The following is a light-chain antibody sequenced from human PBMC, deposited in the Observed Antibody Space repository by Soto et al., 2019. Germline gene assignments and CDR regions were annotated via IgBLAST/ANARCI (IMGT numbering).Light chain of an antibody. Sequence: QSALTQPASVSGSPGRSSTISCTGTISDIGGYTYVSWYQQHPGKAPKVIIYDVRDRPSGVSNRFSGSKSGSTASLTISGLQAEDEADYYCCSYTSRYTYVFGTGTKVTVL. V-gene: IGLV2-14*01. CDR2: DVR. CDR3: CSYTSRYTYV. CDR1: ISDIGGYTY. J-gene: IGLJ1*01.